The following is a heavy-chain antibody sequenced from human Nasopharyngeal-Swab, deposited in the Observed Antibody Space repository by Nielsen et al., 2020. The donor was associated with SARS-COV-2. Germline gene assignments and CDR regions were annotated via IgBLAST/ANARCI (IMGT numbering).Heavy chain of an antibody. J-gene: IGHJ4*02. V-gene: IGHV4-34*01. CDR2: INHSGST. Sequence: GSLRLSCAVYGGSFSGYYWSWIRQPPGKGLEWIGEINHSGSTNYSPSLKSRVTISVDTSKNQFSLKLSSVTAADTAVYYCARGLTAMVFGDGGYSYGFPLFDYWGQGTLVTVSS. CDR1: GGSFSGYY. D-gene: IGHD5-18*01. CDR3: ARGLTAMVFGDGGYSYGFPLFDY.